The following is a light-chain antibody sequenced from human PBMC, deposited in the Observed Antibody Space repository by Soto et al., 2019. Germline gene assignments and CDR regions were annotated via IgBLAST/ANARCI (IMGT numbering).Light chain of an antibody. V-gene: IGKV3-15*01. CDR2: GAY. Sequence: ETLMTRSPATRSGSPGQRAILACRASQGVREYSAWYQQRHGQAPRLLIFGAYARATGFPARFSGSGSGTEFTLTIRSLQSEDFAVYSCQQYNTWPAIIFGQGTRLEI. CDR3: QQYNTWPAII. J-gene: IGKJ5*01. CDR1: QGVREY.